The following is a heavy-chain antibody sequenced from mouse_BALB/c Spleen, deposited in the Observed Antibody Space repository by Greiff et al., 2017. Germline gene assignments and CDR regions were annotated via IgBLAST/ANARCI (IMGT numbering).Heavy chain of an antibody. V-gene: IGHV5-4*02. J-gene: IGHJ4*01. CDR1: GFTFSDYY. Sequence: EVQRVESGGGLVKPGGSLKLSCAASGFTFSDYYMYWVRQTPEKRLEWVATISDGGSYTYYPDSVKGRFTISRDNAKNNLYLQMSSLKSEDTAMYYCARENYDYDAMDYWGQGTSVTVSS. CDR3: ARENYDYDAMDY. CDR2: ISDGGSYT. D-gene: IGHD1-1*02.